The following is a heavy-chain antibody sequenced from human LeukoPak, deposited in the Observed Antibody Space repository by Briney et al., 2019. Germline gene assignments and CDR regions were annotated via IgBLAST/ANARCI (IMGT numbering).Heavy chain of an antibody. J-gene: IGHJ4*02. CDR3: ARGLEFTIFGVVIRMRQLDY. CDR1: GGSFSGYY. V-gene: IGHV4-34*01. CDR2: INHSGST. D-gene: IGHD3-3*01. Sequence: PSETLSLTCAVYGGSFSGYYWSWIRQPPGKGLEWIGEINHSGSTNYNPSLKSRVTISVDTSKNQFSLKLSSVTAADTAVYYCARGLEFTIFGVVIRMRQLDYWGQGTLVTVSS.